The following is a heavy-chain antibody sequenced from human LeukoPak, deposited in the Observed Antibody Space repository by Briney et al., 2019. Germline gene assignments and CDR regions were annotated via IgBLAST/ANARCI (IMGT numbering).Heavy chain of an antibody. CDR2: ISGSGSYT. Sequence: GGSLRLSCAASGFTFTNYALSWVRQAPGKGLEWVSAISGSGSYTYYADSVKGRFTISRDNSKNTVYLQMSSLRAEDTAVYYCARGSYGAYVLDYWGQGTLVTVSS. CDR1: GFTFTNYA. D-gene: IGHD4-17*01. J-gene: IGHJ4*02. V-gene: IGHV3-23*01. CDR3: ARGSYGAYVLDY.